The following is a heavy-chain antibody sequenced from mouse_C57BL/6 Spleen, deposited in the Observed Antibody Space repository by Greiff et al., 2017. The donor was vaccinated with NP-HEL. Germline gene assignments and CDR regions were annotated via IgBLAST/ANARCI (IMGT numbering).Heavy chain of an antibody. CDR1: GYTFTDYE. D-gene: IGHD1-1*01. V-gene: IGHV1-15*01. Sequence: VQLQQSGAELVRPGASVTLSCKASGYTFTDYEMHWVKQTPVHGLEWIGAIDPETGGTAYNQKFKGKAILTADKSSSTAYMELRSLTSEDSAVYYCTHYYGSEAFAYWGKGTLVTVSA. J-gene: IGHJ3*01. CDR3: THYYGSEAFAY. CDR2: IDPETGGT.